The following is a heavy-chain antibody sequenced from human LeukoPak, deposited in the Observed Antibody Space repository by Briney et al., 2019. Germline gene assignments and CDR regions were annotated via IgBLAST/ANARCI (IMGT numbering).Heavy chain of an antibody. V-gene: IGHV3-23*01. Sequence: GGSLRLSCAASGFTFSSYAMSWVRQAPGKGLEWVSAISGSGTSTYYADSVKGRFTVSRDNSKNTLYLQMNSLRPEDTAVYYCAKGPDSGRFDYWGQGTLVTVSS. D-gene: IGHD6-25*01. CDR2: ISGSGTST. J-gene: IGHJ4*02. CDR3: AKGPDSGRFDY. CDR1: GFTFSSYA.